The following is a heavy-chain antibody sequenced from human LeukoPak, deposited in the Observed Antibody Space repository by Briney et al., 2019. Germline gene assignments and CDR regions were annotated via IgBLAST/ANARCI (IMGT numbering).Heavy chain of an antibody. D-gene: IGHD4-23*01. V-gene: IGHV4-39*02. CDR2: IYYSGST. J-gene: IGHJ4*02. CDR1: GGSISSSSYY. CDR3: AREDGGNSGNYFDY. Sequence: SETLSLTCTVSGGSISSSSYYWGWIRQPPGKGLEWIGSIYYSGSTYYNPSLKSRVTISVDTSKNQFSLKLSSVTAADTAVYYCAREDGGNSGNYFDYWGQGTLVTVSS.